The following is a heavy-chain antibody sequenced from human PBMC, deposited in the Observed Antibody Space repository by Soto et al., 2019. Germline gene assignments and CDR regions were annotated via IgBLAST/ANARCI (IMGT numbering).Heavy chain of an antibody. Sequence: ASVKVSCKASGYTFTGYYMHWVRQAPGQGLEWMGWINPNSGGTNYAQKFQGWVTMTRDTSISTAHMELSRLRSDDTAVYYCARDHSSSYRFDYWGQGTLVTVSS. V-gene: IGHV1-2*04. CDR3: ARDHSSSYRFDY. CDR1: GYTFTGYY. CDR2: INPNSGGT. J-gene: IGHJ4*02. D-gene: IGHD6-13*01.